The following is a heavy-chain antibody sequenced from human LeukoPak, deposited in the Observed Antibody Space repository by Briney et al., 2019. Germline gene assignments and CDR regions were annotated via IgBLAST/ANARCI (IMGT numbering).Heavy chain of an antibody. J-gene: IGHJ4*02. V-gene: IGHV3-23*01. CDR2: VSGNAATT. D-gene: IGHD3-9*01. CDR3: AKHYNPGYHIFDY. Sequence: PGGSLRLSCAASGFTFSSYAMSWVRQAPGKGLEWVSVVSGNAATTYYADSVKGRFTISRDNSKNRVYLQMDSLRAEDTAVYFCAKHYNPGYHIFDYWGQGTLVAVSS. CDR1: GFTFSSYA.